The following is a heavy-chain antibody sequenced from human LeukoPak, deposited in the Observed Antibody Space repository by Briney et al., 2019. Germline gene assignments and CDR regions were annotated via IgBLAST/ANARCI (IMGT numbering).Heavy chain of an antibody. CDR2: ISGSGTI. V-gene: IGHV4-4*07. J-gene: IGHJ4*02. D-gene: IGHD2-8*01. Sequence: NPSETLSLTCTVSGGSISSYYWSWIRQPAGKGLEWIGRISGSGTITYNPALQSRLTISIDTSKNQFSLKLMSVTAADTAVYYCARNPLYDANFDYWGQGTLVTVSS. CDR1: GGSISSYY. CDR3: ARNPLYDANFDY.